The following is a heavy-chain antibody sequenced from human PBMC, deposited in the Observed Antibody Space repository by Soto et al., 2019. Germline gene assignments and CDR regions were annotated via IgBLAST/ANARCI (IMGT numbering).Heavy chain of an antibody. D-gene: IGHD3-10*01. V-gene: IGHV1-8*01. CDR3: AKVQVLLWFGEADYGMDV. CDR1: GYTFTSYD. Sequence: GASVKVSCKASGYTFTSYDINWVRQATGQGLEWMGWMNPNSGNTGYAQKFQGRVTMTRNTSISTAYMELSSLRSEDTAVYYCAKVQVLLWFGEADYGMDVWGQGTTVNVSS. J-gene: IGHJ6*02. CDR2: MNPNSGNT.